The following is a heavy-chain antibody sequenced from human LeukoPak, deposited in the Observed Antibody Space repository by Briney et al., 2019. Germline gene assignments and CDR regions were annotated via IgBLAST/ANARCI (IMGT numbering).Heavy chain of an antibody. CDR1: GFTFDDYG. V-gene: IGHV3-20*01. J-gene: IGHJ4*02. Sequence: RSGGSLRLSCAASGFTFDDYGMSWVRQAPGKGLEWVSGINWNGGSTGYADSVKGRFTISRDNAKNSLYLQMNSLRAEDTALYHCAREDYCSSTSCYLNAFDYWGQGTLVTVSS. D-gene: IGHD2-2*01. CDR3: AREDYCSSTSCYLNAFDY. CDR2: INWNGGST.